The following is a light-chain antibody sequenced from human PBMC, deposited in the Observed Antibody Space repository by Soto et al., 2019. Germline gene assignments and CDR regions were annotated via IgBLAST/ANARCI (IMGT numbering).Light chain of an antibody. V-gene: IGKV3-20*01. Sequence: EIVLTQSPDALSLSPGERVSITCRASRPVVRQYIAWYHQNPGQAPRLLIHDAVSGATCIPDRFCGSGSGAGTDFSLTISSMQSEEVAVYYCQQYYSTPLTFGGGTKVDI. CDR3: QQYYSTPLT. CDR2: DAV. CDR1: RPVVRQY. J-gene: IGKJ4*01.